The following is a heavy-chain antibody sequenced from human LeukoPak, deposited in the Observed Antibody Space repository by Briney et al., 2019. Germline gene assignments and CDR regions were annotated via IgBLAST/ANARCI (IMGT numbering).Heavy chain of an antibody. J-gene: IGHJ6*03. D-gene: IGHD4-11*01. CDR1: DDSITMYY. CDR3: ARGRVSSSTWYSTYYYFFCMDF. V-gene: IGHV4-59*01. Sequence: SETLSLTCTVSDDSITMYYWTCIRQPPGKGLEWVGYVDHTGSTKFNPSLNGRVSISRDTSNNFFSLRLRSVTAADTAVYFCARGRVSSSTWYSTYYYFFCMDFWGKGTTVTVSS. CDR2: VDHTGST.